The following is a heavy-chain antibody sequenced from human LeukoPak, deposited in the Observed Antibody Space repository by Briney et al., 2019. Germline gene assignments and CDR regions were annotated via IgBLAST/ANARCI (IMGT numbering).Heavy chain of an antibody. D-gene: IGHD5-18*01. Sequence: GASVKVSCKASGYTFTGYYIHWVRQAPGQGLEWVGWINPDTGGTNYAQNFQGRVTMTRDTSITTAYMELNRLRSDDTAVYYCTTGTWNTAMPRNSWGQGTLVTVSS. V-gene: IGHV1-2*02. CDR3: TTGTWNTAMPRNS. J-gene: IGHJ4*02. CDR2: INPDTGGT. CDR1: GYTFTGYY.